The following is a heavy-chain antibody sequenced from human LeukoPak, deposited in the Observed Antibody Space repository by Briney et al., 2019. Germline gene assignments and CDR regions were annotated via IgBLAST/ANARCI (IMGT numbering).Heavy chain of an antibody. V-gene: IGHV4-39*01. CDR3: ARQAEIIVSNPSFDY. J-gene: IGHJ4*02. CDR1: GGSISSSSYY. CDR2: IYYSGST. Sequence: PSETLSLTCTVSGGSISSSSYYWGWIRQPSGKGLEWIGSIYYSGSTYYNPSLKSRITISVDTSKNQFSLKLSSVTAADTAVYYCARQAEIIVSNPSFDYWGQGTLVTVSS. D-gene: IGHD2/OR15-2a*01.